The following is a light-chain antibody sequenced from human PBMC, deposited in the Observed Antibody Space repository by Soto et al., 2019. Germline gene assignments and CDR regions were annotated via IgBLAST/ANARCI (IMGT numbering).Light chain of an antibody. Sequence: QSALTQPPSASGSPGQSVTISCAGTSSDVGGYNYVSWYQQHPGKAPKLMIYEVSKRPSGVPDRFSGSKSGNTASLTVSGLQAEDEADYYSSEYAGSNIYVFGTGAKVTDL. CDR1: SSDVGGYNY. CDR2: EVS. V-gene: IGLV2-8*01. J-gene: IGLJ1*01. CDR3: SEYAGSNIYV.